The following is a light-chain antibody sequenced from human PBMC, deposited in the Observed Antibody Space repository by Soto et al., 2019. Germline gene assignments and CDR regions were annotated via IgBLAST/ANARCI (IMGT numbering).Light chain of an antibody. J-gene: IGKJ2*02. V-gene: IGKV3-15*01. Sequence: EIVMTQSPATLSVSPGERATLSCRASQSVSSNLAWYQQKPGQAPRLLIYGASTRATGIPARFSGSGSGTEFTLTISSLQSEDFAVYYCRQYNNWPRGTFGQGTKLELK. CDR3: RQYNNWPRGT. CDR1: QSVSSN. CDR2: GAS.